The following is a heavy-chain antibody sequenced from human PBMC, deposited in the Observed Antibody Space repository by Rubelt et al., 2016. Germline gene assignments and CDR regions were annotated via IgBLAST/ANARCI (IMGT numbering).Heavy chain of an antibody. J-gene: IGHJ3*02. Sequence: AASGFTFDDYTMHWVRQAPGKGLEWVSLISWDGGSTYYADSVKGRFTISRDNSKNTLYLQMNSLRAEDTAVYYCARDRAGSSSWYPVFGAFDIWGQGTMVTVSS. D-gene: IGHD6-13*01. V-gene: IGHV3-43*01. CDR2: ISWDGGST. CDR1: GFTFDDYT. CDR3: ARDRAGSSSWYPVFGAFDI.